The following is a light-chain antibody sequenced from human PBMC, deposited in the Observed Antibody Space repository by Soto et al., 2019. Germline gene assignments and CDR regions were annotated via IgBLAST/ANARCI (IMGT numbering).Light chain of an antibody. CDR3: QSSGGSLRGVL. J-gene: IGLJ2*01. CDR2: GNS. V-gene: IGLV1-40*01. Sequence: QSVLTQPPSVSGAPGQTVTISCTGSSSNIGAGYDVHWYQQLPGTAPKLLIYGNSNRPSGVPDRFSGSKSGTSASLAITGLQAEDEADYYCQSSGGSLRGVLFGGGTKLTVL. CDR1: SSNIGAGYD.